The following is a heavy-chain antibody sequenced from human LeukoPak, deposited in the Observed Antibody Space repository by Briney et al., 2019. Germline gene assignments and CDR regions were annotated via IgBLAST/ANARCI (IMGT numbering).Heavy chain of an antibody. Sequence: SETLSLTCNVSGGSISSYYWSWIRQPPGKGLGWIGYIYYSGNTNYNPSLKSRVTISADTSKNQFSLKLSSVTAADTAMYYCARQRDNALSYFGYWGQGTLVTVSS. D-gene: IGHD1-14*01. V-gene: IGHV4-59*08. CDR2: IYYSGNT. CDR3: ARQRDNALSYFGY. J-gene: IGHJ4*02. CDR1: GGSISSYY.